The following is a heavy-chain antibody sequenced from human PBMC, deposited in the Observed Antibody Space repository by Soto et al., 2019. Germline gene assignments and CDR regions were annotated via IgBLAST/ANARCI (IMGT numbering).Heavy chain of an antibody. CDR1: GFTFSSYW. CDR2: INSDGSST. D-gene: IGHD3-3*01. CDR3: ARAGYYDCWSGYHYGMDV. Sequence: PGGSLRLSCAASGFTFSSYWMHWVRQAPGKGLVWVSRINSDGSSTNYADSVKGRFTISRDNAKNTLYLQMNSLRAEDAAVYYCARAGYYDCWSGYHYGMDVWGQGTTVTVSS. J-gene: IGHJ6*02. V-gene: IGHV3-74*01.